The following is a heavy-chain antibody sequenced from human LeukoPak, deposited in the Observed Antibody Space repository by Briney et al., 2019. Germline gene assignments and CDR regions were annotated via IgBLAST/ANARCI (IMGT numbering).Heavy chain of an antibody. V-gene: IGHV3-7*01. J-gene: IGHJ6*03. CDR2: IKQDGSEK. CDR1: GFTFSSYW. Sequence: PGRSLRLSCAASGFTFSSYWMSWVRQAPGKGLEWVANIKQDGSEKYYVDSVKGRFTISRDNAKNSLYLQMNSLRAEDTAVYYCARANTIAVNYYCYYMDVWGKGTTVTVSS. D-gene: IGHD6-19*01. CDR3: ARANTIAVNYYCYYMDV.